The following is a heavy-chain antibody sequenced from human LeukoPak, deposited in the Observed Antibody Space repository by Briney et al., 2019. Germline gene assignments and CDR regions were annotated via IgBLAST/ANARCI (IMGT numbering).Heavy chain of an antibody. V-gene: IGHV4-39*07. J-gene: IGHJ3*02. CDR3: ASEVGPKTHYYDFWSGYYTDDAFDI. Sequence: SETLSLTCTVSGDSISSGGYYWYWIRQPPGKGLEWIGEINHSGSTNYNPSLKSRVTISVDTSKNQFSLKLSSVTAADTAVYYCASEVGPKTHYYDFWSGYYTDDAFDIWGQGTMVTVSS. D-gene: IGHD3-3*01. CDR2: INHSGST. CDR1: GDSISSGGYY.